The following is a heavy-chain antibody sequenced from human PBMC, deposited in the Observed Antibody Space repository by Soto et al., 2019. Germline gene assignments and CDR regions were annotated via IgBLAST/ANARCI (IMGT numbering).Heavy chain of an antibody. CDR3: TRQEFDFDYGLDV. V-gene: IGHV4-39*01. Sequence: SETLSLTCTVSGGSISSSSYYWAWIRQPPGKGLEWIGSLYYSGSTYYNPSLKSRLTISVDTSKNQFSLKLSSVTAADTAVYYCTRQEFDFDYGLDVWGQGTTVT. J-gene: IGHJ6*02. CDR2: LYYSGST. D-gene: IGHD3-10*01. CDR1: GGSISSSSYY.